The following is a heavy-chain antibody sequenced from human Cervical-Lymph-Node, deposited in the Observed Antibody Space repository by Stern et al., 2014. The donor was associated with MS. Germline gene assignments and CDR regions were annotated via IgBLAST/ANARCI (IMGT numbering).Heavy chain of an antibody. V-gene: IGHV4-61*02. D-gene: IGHD5-18*01. J-gene: IGHJ4*02. Sequence: VQLVESGPGLVKPSQTLSLTCTVSGGSVGSGSYDWSWIRQPAGKGLEWIGRIYTTGSTYYNPSLKSRVSISIDTSKNQLSLNLPSGTAADTAVYYCARDKEDTNMAFRYFDNWGQGTLVTVSS. CDR3: ARDKEDTNMAFRYFDN. CDR2: IYTTGST. CDR1: GGSVGSGSYD.